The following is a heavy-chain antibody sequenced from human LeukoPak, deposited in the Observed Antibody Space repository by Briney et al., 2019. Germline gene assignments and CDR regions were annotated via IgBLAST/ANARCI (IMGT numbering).Heavy chain of an antibody. CDR2: TYYSGST. CDR3: ARGHDSSGYLAFDI. CDR1: GGSIYSYY. J-gene: IGHJ3*02. Sequence: SETLSLTCTVSGGSIYSYYWSWIRQFPGKGLEWIGSTYYSGSTNYNTSLKSRVTISVDTSKNQISLNLTSVTAADTAVYYCARGHDSSGYLAFDIWGQGTMVTVSS. D-gene: IGHD3-22*01. V-gene: IGHV4-59*01.